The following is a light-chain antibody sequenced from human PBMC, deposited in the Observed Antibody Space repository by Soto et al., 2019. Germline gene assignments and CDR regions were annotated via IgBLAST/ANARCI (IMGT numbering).Light chain of an antibody. J-gene: IGKJ1*01. V-gene: IGKV1-39*01. CDR2: TAS. Sequence: DIQLTQSPSSLSASVGDTVSITCRATERIGSNLCWYQQKPGKAPALLIYTASTLQTGVPSRFSGSGHATDFTLTISGLQPEDVATYFCQQTFVIPQTFGQGTKVDVK. CDR1: ERIGSN. CDR3: QQTFVIPQT.